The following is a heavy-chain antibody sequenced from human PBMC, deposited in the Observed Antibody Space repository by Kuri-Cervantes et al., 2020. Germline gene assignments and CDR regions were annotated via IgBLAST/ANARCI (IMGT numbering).Heavy chain of an antibody. J-gene: IGHJ5*02. CDR3: ARGRDPNYDFWSGPTNIVLWFDP. CDR2: MNPNSGNT. D-gene: IGHD3-3*01. CDR1: GYTFTSYD. Sequence: ASVKVSCKASGYTFTSYDINWVRQATGQGLEWMGWMNPNSGNTGYAQKLQGRVTMTRNTSISTAYMELSSLRSEDTAVYYCARGRDPNYDFWSGPTNIVLWFDPWGQGTLVTVSS. V-gene: IGHV1-8*01.